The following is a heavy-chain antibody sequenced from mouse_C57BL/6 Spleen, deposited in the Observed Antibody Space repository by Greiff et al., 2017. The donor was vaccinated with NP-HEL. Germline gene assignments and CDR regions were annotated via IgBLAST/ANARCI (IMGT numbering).Heavy chain of an antibody. D-gene: IGHD1-1*01. CDR2: IDPETGGT. V-gene: IGHV1-15*01. CDR3: TRDYYGSSKYFDV. Sequence: LVGPGASVTLSCKASGYTFTDYEMHWVKQTPVHGLEWIGAIDPETGGTAYNQKFKGKAILTADKSSSTAYMELRSLTSEDSAVYYCTRDYYGSSKYFDVWGTGTTVTVSS. CDR1: GYTFTDYE. J-gene: IGHJ1*03.